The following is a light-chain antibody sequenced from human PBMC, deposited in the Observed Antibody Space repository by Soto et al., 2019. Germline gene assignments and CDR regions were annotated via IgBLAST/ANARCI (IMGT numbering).Light chain of an antibody. Sequence: EIVMTQSPATLSVSPGERATLSCRASQSVSSNLAWYQQKPGQAPRLLIYGASTRATGIPARFSGSGSGTEFTLTISSLQSGDFAVYYCQQYNNWPRETFGQGTKVEIK. CDR3: QQYNNWPRET. CDR2: GAS. V-gene: IGKV3-15*01. J-gene: IGKJ1*01. CDR1: QSVSSN.